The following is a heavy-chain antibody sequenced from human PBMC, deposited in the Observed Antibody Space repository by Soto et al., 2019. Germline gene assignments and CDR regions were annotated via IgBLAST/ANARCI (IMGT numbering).Heavy chain of an antibody. Sequence: ASVKVSCTASGYTFTSYAMHWVRQAPGQRLEWMGWINAGNGNTKYSQKFQGRVTITRDTSASTAYMELSSLRSEDTAVYYCARGDYDYIWGSSYYYMDVWGKGTTVTVSS. V-gene: IGHV1-3*01. D-gene: IGHD3-16*01. J-gene: IGHJ6*03. CDR1: GYTFTSYA. CDR2: INAGNGNT. CDR3: ARGDYDYIWGSSYYYMDV.